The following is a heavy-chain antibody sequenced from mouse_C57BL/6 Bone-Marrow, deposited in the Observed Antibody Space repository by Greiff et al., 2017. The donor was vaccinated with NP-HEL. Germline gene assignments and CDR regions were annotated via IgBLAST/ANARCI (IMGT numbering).Heavy chain of an antibody. CDR3: AREYYDGYWYFDV. CDR2: INYDGSST. V-gene: IGHV5-16*01. J-gene: IGHJ1*03. CDR1: GFTFSDYY. Sequence: EVHLVESEGGLVQPGSSMKLSCTASGFTFSDYYMAWVRQVPEKGLEWVANINYDGSSTYYLDSLKSRFIISRDNAKNILYLQMSSLKSEDTATYYCAREYYDGYWYFDVWGTGTTVTVSS. D-gene: IGHD2-3*01.